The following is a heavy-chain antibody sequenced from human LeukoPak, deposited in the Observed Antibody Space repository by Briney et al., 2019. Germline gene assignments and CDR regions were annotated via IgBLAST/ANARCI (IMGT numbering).Heavy chain of an antibody. CDR2: ISWNSGSI. CDR1: GFTFGDYA. CDR3: AKPQQSYDILTGYLGLGYYFDY. V-gene: IGHV3-9*01. D-gene: IGHD3-9*01. J-gene: IGHJ4*02. Sequence: GGSLRLSCAASGFTFGDYAMHWVRQAPGKGLEWVSGISWNSGSIGYADFVKGRFTISRDNAKNSLYLQMNSLRAEDTALYYCAKPQQSYDILTGYLGLGYYFDYWGQGTLVTVSS.